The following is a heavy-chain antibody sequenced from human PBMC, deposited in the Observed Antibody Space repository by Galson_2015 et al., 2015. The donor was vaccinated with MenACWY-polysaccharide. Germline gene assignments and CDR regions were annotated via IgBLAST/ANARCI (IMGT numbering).Heavy chain of an antibody. V-gene: IGHV2-5*02. CDR2: IYWDGDK. Sequence: PALVKPTQTLSLTCTFSGFSVTATGVGVGWIRQPPGKAPEWLAHIYWDGDKRFSPSLGARLTITKDTSRDQGALTMTDMGPVDTATYYCVRLLGGVSFDSWGQGTL. CDR3: VRLLGGVSFDS. CDR1: GFSVTATGVG. D-gene: IGHD1-26*01. J-gene: IGHJ4*02.